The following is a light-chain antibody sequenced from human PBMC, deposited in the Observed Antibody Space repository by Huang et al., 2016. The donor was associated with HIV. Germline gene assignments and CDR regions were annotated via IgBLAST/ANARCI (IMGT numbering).Light chain of an antibody. V-gene: IGKV1-39*01. CDR1: QSVGNS. CDR2: DAS. J-gene: IGKJ1*01. CDR3: QQSYISPWT. Sequence: DIQMTQSPSSLSASVGDRVTITCRTSQSVGNSLNWYQQKPGKAPGLLIDASSLQAWVSSRFSGSGSGTDFTLIISSLQPEDFATYYCQQSYISPWTFGQGTKVDLK.